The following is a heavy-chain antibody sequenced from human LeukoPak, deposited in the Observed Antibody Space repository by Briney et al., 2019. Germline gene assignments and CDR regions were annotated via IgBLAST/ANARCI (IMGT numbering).Heavy chain of an antibody. V-gene: IGHV3-33*08. CDR1: GFTFSSYG. CDR3: ARGIPTIFGVVILGYYFDY. Sequence: PGGSLRLSCAASGFTFSSYGMHWVRQAPGKGLEWVAVIWYGGSNKYYADSVKGRFTISRDNSKNTLYLQMNSLRAEDTAVYYCARGIPTIFGVVILGYYFDYWGQGTLVTVSS. D-gene: IGHD3-3*01. J-gene: IGHJ4*02. CDR2: IWYGGSNK.